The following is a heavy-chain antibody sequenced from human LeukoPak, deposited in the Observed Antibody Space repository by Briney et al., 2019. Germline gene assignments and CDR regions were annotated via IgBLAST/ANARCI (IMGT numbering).Heavy chain of an antibody. CDR1: GFTFSSYA. CDR2: ISGSGGST. CDR3: AKLISGFGYTSSDFDN. J-gene: IGHJ4*02. V-gene: IGHV3-23*01. Sequence: PGGSLRLSCAASGFTFSSYAMSWVRQAPGKGLEWVSGISGSGGSTYYADSVKGRFTISRDNSKNTLYLQMNSLRAEDTAVYYCAKLISGFGYTSSDFDNWGQGTPVTVSS. D-gene: IGHD6-19*01.